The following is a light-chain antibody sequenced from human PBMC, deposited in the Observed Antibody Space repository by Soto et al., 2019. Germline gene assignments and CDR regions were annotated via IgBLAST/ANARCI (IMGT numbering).Light chain of an antibody. CDR2: DTS. V-gene: IGKV3-20*01. J-gene: IGKJ3*01. CDR3: QQYGSSPFT. Sequence: EIVLTQSPGTLSLSPGERATLSCRASQSVSSSYVAWYQQKPGQAPRLLIYDTSSRATGIPDRFSGSGSGTDFTLTISRLEPEDFAVYYCQQYGSSPFTFGPGTKVDIK. CDR1: QSVSSSY.